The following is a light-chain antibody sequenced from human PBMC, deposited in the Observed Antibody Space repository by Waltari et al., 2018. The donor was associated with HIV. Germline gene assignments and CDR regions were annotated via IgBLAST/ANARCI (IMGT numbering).Light chain of an antibody. J-gene: IGLJ2*01. CDR3: SSFAPTNKFYVL. CDR2: EVT. V-gene: IGLV2-8*01. CDR1: SSDIGGYNY. Sequence: QSTLTQPPSASGSPGQSATISCTGTSSDIGGYNYVPWYQQHPGNAPKLIMTEVTKRPSGVPDRFSGSKSGNTASLTVSGLQADDEALYYCSSFAPTNKFYVLFGGGTTLTVL.